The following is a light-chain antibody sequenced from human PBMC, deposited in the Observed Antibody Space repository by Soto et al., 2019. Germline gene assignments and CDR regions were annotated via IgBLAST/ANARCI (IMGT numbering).Light chain of an antibody. Sequence: EIVLTQSPGTLSLSPGERATLSCRASQSVSSSYLAWYQQKPGQAPRLLTYGASSRSTGLPDRFSGSGSGTDFTLTISSLETEDFEVYFCQQYGRSPLTFGGRNKVEIK. J-gene: IGKJ4*01. V-gene: IGKV3-20*01. CDR1: QSVSSSY. CDR2: GAS. CDR3: QQYGRSPLT.